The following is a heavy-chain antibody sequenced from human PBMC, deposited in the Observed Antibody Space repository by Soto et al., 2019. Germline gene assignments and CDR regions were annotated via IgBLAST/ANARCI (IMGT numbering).Heavy chain of an antibody. D-gene: IGHD5-12*01. J-gene: IGHJ6*03. CDR1: GDRFTDYY. CDR2: INPNSGVT. V-gene: IGHV1-2*04. CDR3: ARESGGATATLDYYYFYMDG. Sequence: ASVKVSCKASGDRFTDYYMHWVRQAPGQGLEWMGWINPNSGVTKYAQKFQGWVTMTRDTSIRTVYMQLSRLRFDDTAIYYCARESGGATATLDYYYFYMDGWGTGTTVTVSS.